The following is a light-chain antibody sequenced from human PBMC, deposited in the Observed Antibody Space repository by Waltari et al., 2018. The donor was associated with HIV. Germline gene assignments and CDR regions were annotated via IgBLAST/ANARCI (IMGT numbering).Light chain of an antibody. Sequence: QSALTQPASVSGSPGQSITISCSGTSSDVGSYNYVSWYQHHPGQAPKLLIYDVDSRLPGVSSRFSGSKSGNTASLTISGLRAEDEADYYCGSYTSSSTYVFGTGTEVTVL. J-gene: IGLJ1*01. CDR2: DVD. V-gene: IGLV2-14*03. CDR1: SSDVGSYNY. CDR3: GSYTSSSTYV.